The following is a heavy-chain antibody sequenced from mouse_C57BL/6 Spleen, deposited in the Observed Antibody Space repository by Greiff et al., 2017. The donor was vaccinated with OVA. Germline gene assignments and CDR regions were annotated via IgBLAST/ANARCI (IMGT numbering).Heavy chain of an antibody. Sequence: VQLQQSGAELMKPGASVKLSCKATGYTFTGYWIEWVKQRPGHGLEWIGEILPGSGSTNYNEKFKGKATFTADTSSNTAYMQLSSLTTEDSAIYYCAREGAYDYDEGYYAMDYWGQGTSVTVSS. D-gene: IGHD2-4*01. J-gene: IGHJ4*01. CDR3: AREGAYDYDEGYYAMDY. V-gene: IGHV1-9*01. CDR1: GYTFTGYW. CDR2: ILPGSGST.